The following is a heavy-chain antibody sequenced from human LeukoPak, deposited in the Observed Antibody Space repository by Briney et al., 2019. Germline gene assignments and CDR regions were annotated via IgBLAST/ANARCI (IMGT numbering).Heavy chain of an antibody. J-gene: IGHJ5*02. CDR3: ARDPIIPKMFYDSSGSNYLFDP. CDR1: TYTFTSYG. CDR2: ISAYNGNT. V-gene: IGHV1-18*01. D-gene: IGHD3-22*01. Sequence: GASVKVSCKASTYTFTSYGISWGRQAPGQGLEWMGWISAYNGNTNYAQKLQGRVTMTTDKSTSTAYMALRSLRSDDTAVYYCARDPIIPKMFYDSSGSNYLFDPWGQGTLVTVSS.